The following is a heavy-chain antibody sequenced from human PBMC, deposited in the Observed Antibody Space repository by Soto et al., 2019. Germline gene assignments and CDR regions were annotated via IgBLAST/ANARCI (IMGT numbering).Heavy chain of an antibody. CDR2: ISGSGGST. V-gene: IGHV3-23*01. D-gene: IGHD3-3*01. CDR1: GFTFSSYA. J-gene: IGHJ4*02. CDR3: AKTRMPRLSGYSDY. Sequence: LRLSCAASGFTFSSYAMSWVRQAPGKGLEWVSAISGSGGSTYYADSVKGRFTISRDNSKNTLYLQMNSLRAEDTAVYYCAKTRMPRLSGYSDYWGQGTLVTVSS.